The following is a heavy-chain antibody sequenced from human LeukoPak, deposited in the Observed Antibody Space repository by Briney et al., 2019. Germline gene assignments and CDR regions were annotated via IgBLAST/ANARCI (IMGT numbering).Heavy chain of an antibody. J-gene: IGHJ4*02. V-gene: IGHV4-39*01. Sequence: SETLSLTCTVSGASISGSRFHWGWIRQPPGKGLEWIGSIHYSGNTNYNPSLKSRVTVSVDTSKNQFSLRLYSVTPTDTAVYYCARQGYISMYLDNWGLGALVTVSS. CDR3: ARQGYISMYLDN. D-gene: IGHD6-13*01. CDR2: IHYSGNT. CDR1: GASISGSRFH.